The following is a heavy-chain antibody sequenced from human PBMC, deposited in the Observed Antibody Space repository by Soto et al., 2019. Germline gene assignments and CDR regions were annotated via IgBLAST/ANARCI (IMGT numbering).Heavy chain of an antibody. CDR1: GFTFSSYS. Sequence: GGSLRLSCAASGFTFSSYSMNWVRQAPGKGLEWVSYISSSSSTIYYADSVKGRFTISRDNAKNSLYLQMNSLRAEDTAVYYCALDCSGGSCYSGVYYYYMDVWGKGTTVTVSS. V-gene: IGHV3-48*01. J-gene: IGHJ6*03. D-gene: IGHD2-15*01. CDR2: ISSSSSTI. CDR3: ALDCSGGSCYSGVYYYYMDV.